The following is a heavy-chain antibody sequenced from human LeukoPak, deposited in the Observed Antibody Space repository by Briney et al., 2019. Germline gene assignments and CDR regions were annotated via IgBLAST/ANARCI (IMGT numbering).Heavy chain of an antibody. Sequence: GGSLRLSCAASGFTFSDYYMSWICQAPGKGLEWVSGVGSGGGGRTYYADSVKGRFSISRDNSRDTLNLQMNSLRAEDTAVYYCARGPYCSGGSCYPNWFDPWGQGTLVTVSS. CDR1: GFTFSDYY. J-gene: IGHJ5*02. CDR2: VGSGGGGRT. CDR3: ARGPYCSGGSCYPNWFDP. D-gene: IGHD2-15*01. V-gene: IGHV3-23*01.